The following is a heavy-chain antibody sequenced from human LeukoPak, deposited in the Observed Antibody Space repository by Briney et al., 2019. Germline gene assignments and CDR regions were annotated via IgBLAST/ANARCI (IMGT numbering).Heavy chain of an antibody. J-gene: IGHJ4*02. V-gene: IGHV3-64D*09. Sequence: GGSLRLSCAASGFTVSSNYMSWVRQAPGKGLEYVSSININGGRTYYADSVKDRFTISRDNSKNTLYLQMSSLRAEDTAVYYCVKDKWVDHWGQGTLVTVSS. CDR2: ININGGRT. CDR1: GFTVSSNY. CDR3: VKDKWVDH. D-gene: IGHD2-8*01.